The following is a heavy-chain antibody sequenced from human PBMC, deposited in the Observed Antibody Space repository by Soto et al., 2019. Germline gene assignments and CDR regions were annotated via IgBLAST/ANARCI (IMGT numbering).Heavy chain of an antibody. Sequence: QVQLVQSGAEVKKPGSSVKVSCKASGGTFSSYAISXXRQAXGQGLEWMGGIIPIFGTANYAQKFQGRVTITAXXXXXXXXXXXXXXXXXXXXXXXXXXVLELXXXXGMDVWGQGTTVTVSS. D-gene: IGHD1-7*01. CDR3: XXVLELXXXXGMDV. V-gene: IGHV1-69*12. CDR2: IIPIFGTA. CDR1: GGTFSSYA. J-gene: IGHJ6*02.